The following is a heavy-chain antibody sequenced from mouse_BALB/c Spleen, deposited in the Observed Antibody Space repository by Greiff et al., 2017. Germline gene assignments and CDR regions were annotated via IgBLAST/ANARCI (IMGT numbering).Heavy chain of an antibody. CDR1: GFTFSSYA. D-gene: IGHD1-2*01. CDR2: ISSGGSYT. J-gene: IGHJ2*01. Sequence: EVKLVESGGGLVKPGGSLKLSCAASGFTFSSYAMSWVRQSPEKRLEWVAEISSGGSYTYYPDTVTGRFTISRDNAKNTLYLEMSSLRSEDTAMYYCAREGITAPFDYWGQGTTLTVSS. CDR3: AREGITAPFDY. V-gene: IGHV5-9-4*01.